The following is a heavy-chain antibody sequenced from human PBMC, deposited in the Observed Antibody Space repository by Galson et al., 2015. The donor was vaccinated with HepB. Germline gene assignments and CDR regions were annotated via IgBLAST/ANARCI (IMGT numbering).Heavy chain of an antibody. D-gene: IGHD3-16*01. CDR3: ASRMITFGGVMDAFDI. J-gene: IGHJ3*02. CDR1: GYRFTNYW. CDR2: IYPGDSET. V-gene: IGHV5-51*03. Sequence: QSGAEVKKPGESLKISCKGSGYRFTNYWIGWVRQMPGKGLEWMGIIYPGDSETRYSPSFQGQVTISADKSISTVYLQWSSLKASDTAMYYCASRMITFGGVMDAFDIWGQGTMVTVSS.